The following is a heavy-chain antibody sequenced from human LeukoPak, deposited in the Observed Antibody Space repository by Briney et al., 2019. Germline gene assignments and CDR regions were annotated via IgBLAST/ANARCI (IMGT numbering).Heavy chain of an antibody. CDR3: ARDLDRSGYYD. D-gene: IGHD3-22*01. V-gene: IGHV1-69*05. Sequence: SVTVSCKSSHGTFSSYAISWVRQAPGQGLEWMGGLIPIFGTANYAQKCQGRVTITTDESTSTAYMELSSLKSEDTAVYYCARDLDRSGYYDWRQGTMVTVSS. CDR2: LIPIFGTA. CDR1: HGTFSSYA. J-gene: IGHJ4*02.